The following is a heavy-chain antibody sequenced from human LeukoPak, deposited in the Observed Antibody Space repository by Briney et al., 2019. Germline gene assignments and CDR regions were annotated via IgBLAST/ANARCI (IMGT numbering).Heavy chain of an antibody. CDR1: GFIFGDYG. D-gene: IGHD3-22*01. CDR3: ARASYYYDTSGLGAFDV. Sequence: PGRSLRLSCAASGFIFGDYGMYWVRQAPGKGLEWVSGINWKSDRIGYADSVKGRFTISRDNAKNSLYMQMNSVRAEDTALYYCARASYYYDTSGLGAFDVWGQGTTVIVSS. V-gene: IGHV3-9*01. J-gene: IGHJ3*01. CDR2: INWKSDRI.